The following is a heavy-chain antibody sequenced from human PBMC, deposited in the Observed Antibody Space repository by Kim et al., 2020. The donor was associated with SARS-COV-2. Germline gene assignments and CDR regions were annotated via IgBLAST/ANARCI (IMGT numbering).Heavy chain of an antibody. Sequence: SETLSLTCDVSGASISSGSYSWSWIRQSPGQGLEWIASIYQSGGTFYTPSLKSRLSISMDRSRNRFSLKLTSVTAADTAVYYCTRGPYSDYFDFWCQGTL. V-gene: IGHV4-30-2*06. J-gene: IGHJ4*02. CDR1: GASISSGSYS. CDR3: TRGPYSDYFDF. D-gene: IGHD4-4*01. CDR2: IYQSGGT.